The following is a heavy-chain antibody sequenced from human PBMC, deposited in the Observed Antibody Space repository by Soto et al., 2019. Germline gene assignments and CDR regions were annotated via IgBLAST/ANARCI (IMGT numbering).Heavy chain of an antibody. D-gene: IGHD4-17*01. Sequence: SGPTLVNPTQTLTLTCTFSGFSLSTSGMCVSWIRQPPGKALEWLARIDWDDDKYYSTSLKTRLTISKDTSKNQVVLTMTNMDPVDTAMYYCARRLDYYYGMDVWGQGTTVTVSS. CDR1: GFSLSTSGMC. CDR3: ARRLDYYYGMDV. CDR2: IDWDDDK. V-gene: IGHV2-70*11. J-gene: IGHJ6*02.